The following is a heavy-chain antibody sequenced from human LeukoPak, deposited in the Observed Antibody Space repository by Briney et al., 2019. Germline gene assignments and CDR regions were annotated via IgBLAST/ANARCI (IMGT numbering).Heavy chain of an antibody. CDR3: AKTRTYYDILTGYYPDY. V-gene: IGHV3-23*01. J-gene: IGHJ4*02. CDR1: GFTFSSYA. CDR2: ISGSGGST. D-gene: IGHD3-9*01. Sequence: PGGSLRLSCAASGFTFSSYAMSWVRQAPGKGLEWVSAISGSGGSTYYADSVKGRFTISRDNSKNTLYLQMNSLRAEGTAVYYCAKTRTYYDILTGYYPDYWGQGTLVTVSS.